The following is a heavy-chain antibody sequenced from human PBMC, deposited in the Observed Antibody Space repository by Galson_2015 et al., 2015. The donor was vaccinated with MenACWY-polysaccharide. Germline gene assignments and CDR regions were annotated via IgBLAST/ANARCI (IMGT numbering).Heavy chain of an antibody. CDR1: GFTFSGHG. D-gene: IGHD2-21*01. CDR2: INNAATNT. CDR3: SAWLWNQFDT. J-gene: IGHJ5*02. V-gene: IGHV3-23*01. Sequence: SLRLSCAASGFTFSGHGMTWVRQSPGRGLEWVSTINNAATNTHYSDSMRGRFTISRDNSRNTLYLQMNSLRAEDTAIYYCSAWLWNQFDTWGQGIVVTVSS.